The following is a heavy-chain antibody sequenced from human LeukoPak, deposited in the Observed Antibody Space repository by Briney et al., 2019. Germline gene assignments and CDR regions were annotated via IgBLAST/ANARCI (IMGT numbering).Heavy chain of an antibody. CDR3: ARRSSVNNPYYFDY. J-gene: IGHJ4*02. V-gene: IGHV1-46*01. CDR1: GYTFTAYF. Sequence: ASVKVSCKASGYTFTAYFIHWVRQAPGQGLEWVGIINPSGGSASYAQKFQGRVTMTRDTSTSTLYMELSSLTSEDTAVYYCARRSSVNNPYYFDYWGQGTLVTVSS. D-gene: IGHD1-14*01. CDR2: INPSGGSA.